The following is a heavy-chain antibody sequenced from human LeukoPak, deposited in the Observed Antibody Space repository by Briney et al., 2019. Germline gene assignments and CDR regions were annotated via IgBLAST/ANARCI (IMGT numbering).Heavy chain of an antibody. J-gene: IGHJ6*03. CDR2: INHSGST. CDR3: ARVGEDIVVVPAASDVYYYYYMDV. CDR1: GGSFSGYY. Sequence: SETLSLTCAVYGGSFSGYYWSWIRQPPGKGLEWIGEINHSGSTNYNPSLKSRVTISVDTSKNQFSLKLSSVTAADTAVYYCARVGEDIVVVPAASDVYYYYYMDVWGKGTTVTISS. D-gene: IGHD2-2*01. V-gene: IGHV4-34*01.